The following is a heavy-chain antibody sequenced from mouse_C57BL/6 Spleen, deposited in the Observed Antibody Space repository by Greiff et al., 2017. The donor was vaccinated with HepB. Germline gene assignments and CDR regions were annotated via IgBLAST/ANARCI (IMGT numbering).Heavy chain of an antibody. CDR3: ARNPLLH. V-gene: IGHV2-2*01. Sequence: QVQLQQSGPGLVQPSQSLSITCTVSGFSLTSYGVHWVRQSPGKGLEWLGVIWSGGSTDYNAAFISRLSISKDNSKSQVFFKMNSLQADDTAIYYCARNPLLHWGQGTLVTVSA. D-gene: IGHD1-1*01. CDR2: IWSGGST. CDR1: GFSLTSYG. J-gene: IGHJ3*01.